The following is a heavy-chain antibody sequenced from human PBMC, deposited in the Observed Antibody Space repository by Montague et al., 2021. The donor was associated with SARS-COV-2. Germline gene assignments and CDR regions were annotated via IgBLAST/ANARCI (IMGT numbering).Heavy chain of an antibody. D-gene: IGHD3-16*01. Sequence: SETLSLTCGVSGGSIRNYYWSWIRQPAGKGLEWIGRIYSSGSINYNPSLKTRITLSVDTSKNQLSLRLNSVTAADTAVYYCARNPGEYYGMDVWGQGATVTVSS. V-gene: IGHV4-59*10. J-gene: IGHJ6*02. CDR2: IYSSGSI. CDR1: GGSIRNYY. CDR3: ARNPGEYYGMDV.